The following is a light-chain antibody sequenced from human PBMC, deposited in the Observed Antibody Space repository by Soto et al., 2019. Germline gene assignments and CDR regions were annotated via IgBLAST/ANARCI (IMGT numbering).Light chain of an antibody. CDR1: SSDVGGYNY. Sequence: QSVLTQPASVSGSPGQSITISCTGTSSDVGGYNYVSWYQQHPGKAPKLMIYEVSNRPSGVSNRFSGSKSGNTASLTISGLQAEDEADSYCSSYTSSSTLVVFGGGTKVTVL. J-gene: IGLJ2*01. CDR2: EVS. V-gene: IGLV2-14*01. CDR3: SSYTSSSTLVV.